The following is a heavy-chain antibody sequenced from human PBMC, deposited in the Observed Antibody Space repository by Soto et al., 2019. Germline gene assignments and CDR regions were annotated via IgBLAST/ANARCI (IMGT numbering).Heavy chain of an antibody. CDR2: ITIRTGNI. CDR3: VRDRELDRDMVHADL. J-gene: IGHJ4*01. V-gene: IGHV3-48*02. D-gene: IGHD5-18*01. Sequence: GGSLRLSCEASGFTIIGCSMNWVRQAPWKGLEWLAYITIRTGNIVYADSVRGRFTISADNAENSVFLQMNSLRDEDTAVYFCVRDRELDRDMVHADLWGQGTLVTVSS. CDR1: GFTIIGCS.